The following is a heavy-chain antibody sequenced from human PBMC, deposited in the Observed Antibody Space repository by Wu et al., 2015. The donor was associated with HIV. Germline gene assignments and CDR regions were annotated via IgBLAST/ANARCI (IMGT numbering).Heavy chain of an antibody. J-gene: IGHJ6*03. V-gene: IGHV1-18*01. CDR1: GYTFINYG. CDR3: ARVTDDSSGYVWYYYMDV. D-gene: IGHD3-22*01. Sequence: QVQLVQSGAEVKKPGASVKVSCKASGYTFINYGISWVRQAPGQGLEWMGWISAYNGNTNYAQQLQGRVTMTTDTSTSTAYMELRSLRSDDTAVYYCARVTDDSSGYVWYYYMDVWGKGTTVTVSS. CDR2: ISAYNGNT.